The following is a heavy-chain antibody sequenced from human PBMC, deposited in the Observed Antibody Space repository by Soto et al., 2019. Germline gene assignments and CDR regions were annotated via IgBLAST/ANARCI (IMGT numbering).Heavy chain of an antibody. CDR3: ASADLIRNWFDP. Sequence: SVKVSCKASGGTFSSYAISWVRQAPGQGLEWMGGIIPIFGTANYAQKFQGRVTITADKSTSTAYMELSSLRSEDTAVYYCASADLIRNWFDPWGQGTLVTVSS. CDR2: IIPIFGTA. V-gene: IGHV1-69*06. D-gene: IGHD2-21*01. J-gene: IGHJ5*02. CDR1: GGTFSSYA.